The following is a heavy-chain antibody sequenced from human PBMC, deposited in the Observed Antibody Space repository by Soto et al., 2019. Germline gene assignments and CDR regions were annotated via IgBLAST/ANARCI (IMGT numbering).Heavy chain of an antibody. V-gene: IGHV1-46*01. D-gene: IGHD5-12*01. CDR1: GYTFTSYY. CDR3: ATGLDGYISH. CDR2: INPSGGST. Sequence: EASVKVSCKASGYTFTSYYMHWVRQAPGQGLEWMGIINPSGGSTSYAQKFQGRVTMTRDTSTTTAYMELRSLISDDTAVYFCATGLDGYISHWGQGSLVTVSS. J-gene: IGHJ4*02.